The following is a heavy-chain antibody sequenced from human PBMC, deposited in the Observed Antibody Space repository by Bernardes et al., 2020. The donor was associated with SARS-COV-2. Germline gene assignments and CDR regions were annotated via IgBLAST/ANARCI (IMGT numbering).Heavy chain of an antibody. V-gene: IGHV5-51*01. CDR3: ARRRYGDFGVDV. J-gene: IGHJ6*02. D-gene: IGHD4-17*01. CDR2: IYPVDSDT. CDR1: DYTFTNYW. Sequence: GESLKISCKGSDYTFTNYWIGWVRQMPGKGLEWMGIIYPVDSDTKYSASFQGRVTISADKSVNTAYLQWRILKASDTVIYYCARRRYGDFGVDVWGQGTTVTVSS.